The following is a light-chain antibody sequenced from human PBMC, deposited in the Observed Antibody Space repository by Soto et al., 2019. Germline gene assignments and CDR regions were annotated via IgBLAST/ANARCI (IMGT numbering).Light chain of an antibody. CDR1: QGISNW. J-gene: IGKJ1*01. CDR3: QQYGGSGT. Sequence: DIQMTQSPSSVSASAGDRVTITCRASQGISNWLAWYQQKPGKAPKLLIYGASSLQSGVPSRFSGSGSGTDFTLTISRLEPEDFAVYYCQQYGGSGTFGQGTKVDIK. CDR2: GAS. V-gene: IGKV1-12*01.